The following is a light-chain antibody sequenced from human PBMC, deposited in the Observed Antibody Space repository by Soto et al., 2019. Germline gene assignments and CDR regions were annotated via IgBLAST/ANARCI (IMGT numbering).Light chain of an antibody. CDR2: EVS. CDR1: SSDVGGYKY. V-gene: IGLV2-14*01. Sequence: QSALTQHASVSGSPGQSITISCSGTSSDVGGYKYVSWYQQHPGKAPKLMIYEVSYRPSGVSNRFSGSKSGNTASLTISGLQAEDEADYYCSSYTTSNTLVFGTGTKLTVL. J-gene: IGLJ1*01. CDR3: SSYTTSNTLV.